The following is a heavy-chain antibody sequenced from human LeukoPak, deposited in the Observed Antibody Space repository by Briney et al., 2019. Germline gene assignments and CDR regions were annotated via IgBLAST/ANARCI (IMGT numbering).Heavy chain of an antibody. Sequence: SETLSLTCTVSGGSISSSSYYWGWIRQPPGKGLEWIGEINHSGSTNYNPSLKSRVTISVDTSKNQFSLKLSSVTAADTAVYYCARVGRGYTYGHKVHAFDIWGQGTMVTVSS. J-gene: IGHJ3*02. V-gene: IGHV4-39*07. D-gene: IGHD5-18*01. CDR3: ARVGRGYTYGHKVHAFDI. CDR2: INHSGST. CDR1: GGSISSSSYY.